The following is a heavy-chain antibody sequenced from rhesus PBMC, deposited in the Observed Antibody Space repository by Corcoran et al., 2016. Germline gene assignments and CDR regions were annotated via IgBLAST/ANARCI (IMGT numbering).Heavy chain of an antibody. Sequence: QVQLQESGPGLVKPSETLSLTCAASGGSISSSYFYWSWIRPAPGKGLEWIGYISYSGSTSYNPSLKSRVTISRDTSKNQFSLKLSSVTAADTAVYYCARAGAGVIDYWGQGVLVTVSS. CDR2: ISYSGST. J-gene: IGHJ4*01. V-gene: IGHV4-122*02. CDR1: GGSISSSYFY. CDR3: ARAGAGVIDY. D-gene: IGHD3-22*01.